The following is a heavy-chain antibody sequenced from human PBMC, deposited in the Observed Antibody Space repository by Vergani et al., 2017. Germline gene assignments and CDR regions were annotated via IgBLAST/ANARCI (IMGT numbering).Heavy chain of an antibody. V-gene: IGHV3-23*01. CDR3: ATAVEWAAMVPYYYYGMDV. CDR1: GFTFSSYA. J-gene: IGHJ6*04. D-gene: IGHD5-18*01. Sequence: EVQLLESGGGLVQPGGSLRLSCAASGFTFSSYAMSWVRQAPGKGLEWVSAISGSGGSTYYADSVKGRFTISRDNSKNTLYLQMNSLRAEDTAVYYCATAVEWAAMVPYYYYGMDVWGEGTTVTVPS. CDR2: ISGSGGST.